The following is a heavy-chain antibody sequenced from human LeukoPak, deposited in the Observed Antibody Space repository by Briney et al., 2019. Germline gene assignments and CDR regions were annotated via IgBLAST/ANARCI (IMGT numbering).Heavy chain of an antibody. D-gene: IGHD3-22*01. J-gene: IGHJ4*02. V-gene: IGHV4-34*01. CDR2: INHSGST. CDR3: ARETNYFDSGGFYQYYFDY. CDR1: GGSFSGYY. Sequence: SETLSLTCAVYGGSFSGYYWSWIRQPPGKGLEWIGEINHSGSTNYNPSLKSRVTMSVDTSKNQFSLKLSSVTAADTAVYYCARETNYFDSGGFYQYYFDYWGQGTLVTVSS.